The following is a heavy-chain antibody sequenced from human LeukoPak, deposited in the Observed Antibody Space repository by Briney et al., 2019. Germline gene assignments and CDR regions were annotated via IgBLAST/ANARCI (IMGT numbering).Heavy chain of an antibody. J-gene: IGHJ5*02. CDR1: GGTFSSYA. CDR2: IIPIFGTA. CDR3: ASEVGELAVAGTGWFDP. Sequence: ASVKFSCKASGGTFSSYAISWVRQAPGQGLEWMGGIIPIFGTANYAQKFQGRVTITADESTSTAYMELSSLRSEDTAVYYCASEVGELAVAGTGWFDPWGQGTLVTVSS. D-gene: IGHD6-19*01. V-gene: IGHV1-69*01.